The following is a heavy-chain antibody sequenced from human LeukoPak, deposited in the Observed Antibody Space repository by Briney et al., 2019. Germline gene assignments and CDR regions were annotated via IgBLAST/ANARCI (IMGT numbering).Heavy chain of an antibody. CDR2: ISAYNGNT. Sequence: GASVKVSCKASGYTFTSYGISWVRQAPGQGLEWMGWISAYNGNTNYAQKLQGRVTMTTDTSTSTAYMELRSLRSDDTAVYYCAIVDDYVWGSYRELDYWGQGTLVTVSS. CDR3: AIVDDYVWGSYRELDY. J-gene: IGHJ4*02. CDR1: GYTFTSYG. D-gene: IGHD3-16*02. V-gene: IGHV1-18*01.